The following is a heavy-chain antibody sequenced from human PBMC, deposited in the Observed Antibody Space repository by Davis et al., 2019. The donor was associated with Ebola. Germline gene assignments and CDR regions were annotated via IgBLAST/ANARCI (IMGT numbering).Heavy chain of an antibody. D-gene: IGHD6-19*01. J-gene: IGHJ2*01. CDR3: AKGFSSGWYWYFDL. CDR1: GVTFSSYD. CDR2: VGGSGDST. V-gene: IGHV3-23*01. Sequence: PGGSLRLSCAASGVTFSSYDMSGVRQAPGKGLDWVSAVGGSGDSTYYADSVKGRFTVSRDNSKNTLYLQMNSLRAEDTAVYFCAKGFSSGWYWYFDLWGRGTLVTVSS.